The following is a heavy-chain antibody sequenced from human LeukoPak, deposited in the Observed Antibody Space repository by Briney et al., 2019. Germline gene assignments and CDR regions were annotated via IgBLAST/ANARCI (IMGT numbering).Heavy chain of an antibody. D-gene: IGHD4-17*01. CDR3: VRNYGDYKGELDY. V-gene: IGHV1-46*01. J-gene: IGHJ4*02. CDR2: INPSGGST. Sequence: ASVKVSCKASGYTFISYYMHWVRQAPGQGLEWMGIINPSGGSTSYAQKFQGRVTMTRDTSTSTVYMELSSLRSEDTAVYYCVRNYGDYKGELDYWGQGTLVTVSS. CDR1: GYTFISYY.